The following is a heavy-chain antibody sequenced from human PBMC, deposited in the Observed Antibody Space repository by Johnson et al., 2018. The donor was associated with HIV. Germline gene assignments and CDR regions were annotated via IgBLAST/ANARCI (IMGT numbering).Heavy chain of an antibody. CDR3: ARDPPGTTAGAFDI. V-gene: IGHV3-20*04. Sequence: QLVESGGRVVRPGGSLRLSCAASGFTFEDYGMSWVREAPGKGLEWVAGINWNGCSTGYVDSVKGRFTISRDNSKKTLYLQMNSLRAEDTAVYYCARDPPGTTAGAFDIWGQGTMVTVSS. J-gene: IGHJ3*02. CDR2: INWNGCST. D-gene: IGHD1-7*01. CDR1: GFTFEDYG.